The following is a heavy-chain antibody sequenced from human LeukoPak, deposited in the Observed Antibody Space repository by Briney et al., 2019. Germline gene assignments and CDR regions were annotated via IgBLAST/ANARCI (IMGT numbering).Heavy chain of an antibody. CDR1: GSPFTRYW. Sequence: HGESLKISCKGSGSPFTRYWIGWVRQMPGKGLEWMGIIYPSDSDARYSPSFQGQVTISADKSISTAYLQWSSLKASDTAMYYCARRGSSGYFDFDYWGQGTLVTVSS. CDR3: ARRGSSGYFDFDY. D-gene: IGHD3-22*01. V-gene: IGHV5-51*01. J-gene: IGHJ4*02. CDR2: IYPSDSDA.